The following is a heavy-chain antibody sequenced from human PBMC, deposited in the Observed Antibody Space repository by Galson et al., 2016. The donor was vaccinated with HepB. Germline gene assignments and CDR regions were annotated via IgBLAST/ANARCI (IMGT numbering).Heavy chain of an antibody. V-gene: IGHV3-21*01. CDR1: GFRFSDYR. CDR3: ARGQGGFEGFVH. J-gene: IGHJ5*02. CDR2: LDGSGTWQ. D-gene: IGHD3-10*01. Sequence: SLRLSCAGSGFRFSDYRMNWFRRAPGKGLEWISSLDGSGTWQQSSESLKGRFTISSDNGENTLFLQMNSLTPQDTAVYYCARGQGGFEGFVHWGQGTLVTVS.